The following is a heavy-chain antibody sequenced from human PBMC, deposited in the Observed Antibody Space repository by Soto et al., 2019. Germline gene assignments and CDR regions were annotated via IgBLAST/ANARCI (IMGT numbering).Heavy chain of an antibody. J-gene: IGHJ4*02. V-gene: IGHV1-18*01. CDR1: GYTFPSYG. Sequence: QVQLVQSGAEVKKPGASVKVSCKASGYTFPSYGISWVRQAPGQGLEWMGWISAYNGNTKYAQKLQGRVTMTTDTXXSTAYMELRSLRSDDTAVYYCARDLGGSDYAPVDYWGQGTLVTVSS. CDR2: ISAYNGNT. CDR3: ARDLGGSDYAPVDY. D-gene: IGHD1-26*01.